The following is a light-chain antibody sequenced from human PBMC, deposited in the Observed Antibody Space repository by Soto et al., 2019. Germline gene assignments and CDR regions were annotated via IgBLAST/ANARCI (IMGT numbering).Light chain of an antibody. CDR1: QSVSSSY. J-gene: IGKJ4*01. CDR3: QQYSSSPLT. Sequence: TQSPGXLSXXXXEXXXLXXTXSQSVSSSYLAWYQQKPGQAPRLLIYGASNRATGIPDRFSGSGSGTDFTLTISRLEPEDFAVYYCQQYSSSPLTFGGGTKVDI. CDR2: GAS. V-gene: IGKV3-20*01.